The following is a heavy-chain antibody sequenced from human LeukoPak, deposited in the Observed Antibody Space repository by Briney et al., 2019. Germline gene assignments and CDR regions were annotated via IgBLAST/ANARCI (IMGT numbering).Heavy chain of an antibody. CDR2: IGYDGSIK. V-gene: IGHV3-30*03. J-gene: IGHJ4*02. Sequence: GGSLRLSCAASGFTFSSFGMHWVRQAPGKGLEWVAVIGYDGSIKNYVDSVKGRFTISRDNSKNTLYLELNSLRVEDSGLYYCAREDSGYDFEHWGRGTQVTVSS. D-gene: IGHD5-12*01. CDR3: AREDSGYDFEH. CDR1: GFTFSSFG.